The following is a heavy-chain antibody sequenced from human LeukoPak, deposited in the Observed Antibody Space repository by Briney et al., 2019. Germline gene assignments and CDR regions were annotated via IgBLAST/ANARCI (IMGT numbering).Heavy chain of an antibody. Sequence: ASVKVSCKASGYTFTTYDINWVRQATGQGLEWMGWMNPNSGNTGYAQKFQSRVTMTRNTSISTAYMELSSLRSEDTAVYYCARGPNKSDGGNSGSAWFDPWGQGTLVTVSS. CDR2: MNPNSGNT. CDR1: GYTFTTYD. V-gene: IGHV1-8*01. CDR3: ARGPNKSDGGNSGSAWFDP. D-gene: IGHD4-23*01. J-gene: IGHJ5*02.